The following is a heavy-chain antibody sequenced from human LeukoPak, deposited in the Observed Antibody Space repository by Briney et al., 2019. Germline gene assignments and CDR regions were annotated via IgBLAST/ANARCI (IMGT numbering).Heavy chain of an antibody. V-gene: IGHV4-34*01. D-gene: IGHD2-15*01. CDR3: ASGAWATRLGS. Sequence: SETLSLTCAVYGESLNSYYWSWIRQPPGKGLEWIGEIYESGSTEYNPSLKSRITISMVPSKQQVSLSLTSVTAADTAVYCCASGAWATRLGSWGLGTPVIVSS. CDR1: GESLNSYY. J-gene: IGHJ4*02. CDR2: IYESGST.